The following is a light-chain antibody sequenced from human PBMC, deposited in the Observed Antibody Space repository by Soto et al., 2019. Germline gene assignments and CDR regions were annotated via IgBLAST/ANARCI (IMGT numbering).Light chain of an antibody. J-gene: IGLJ1*01. CDR2: DVN. CDR1: SSDIGNSNY. CDR3: SSYTSSSLLYV. Sequence: QSALTQPASVSGSPGQSITISCTGTSSDIGNSNYVSWYQQHPGKAPKLKIYDVNNRPSGISNRFSGSKSASTASLTISGLQAEDEADYYCSSYTSSSLLYVFGTGTKLTVL. V-gene: IGLV2-14*03.